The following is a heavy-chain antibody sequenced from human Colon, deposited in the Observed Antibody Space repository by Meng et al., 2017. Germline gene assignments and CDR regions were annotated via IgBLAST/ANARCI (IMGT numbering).Heavy chain of an antibody. D-gene: IGHD7-27*01. Sequence: GESLKISCTPSGFTFSDSWMTWVRQAPGKGLEWVGNIDPDGTVKNYVDSVKGRFTFSRDNAKNSLFLQMNSLRAEDTAVYYCARDSGWGSLDYWGQGTLVTVPQ. J-gene: IGHJ4*02. V-gene: IGHV3-7*01. CDR2: IDPDGTVK. CDR1: GFTFSDSW. CDR3: ARDSGWGSLDY.